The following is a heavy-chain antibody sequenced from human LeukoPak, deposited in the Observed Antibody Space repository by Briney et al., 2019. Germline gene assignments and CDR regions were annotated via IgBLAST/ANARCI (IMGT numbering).Heavy chain of an antibody. Sequence: PGGSLRLSCAGTGFTFSTYAMNWVRQAPGKGLEWVAIISNDGTNKYYADSVKGRFTVSRDNAKNSLYLQMNSLRVDDTAVYYCATADRGAFDIWGQGTMVIVSS. CDR1: GFTFSTYA. CDR2: ISNDGTNK. CDR3: ATADRGAFDI. J-gene: IGHJ3*02. V-gene: IGHV3-30*04.